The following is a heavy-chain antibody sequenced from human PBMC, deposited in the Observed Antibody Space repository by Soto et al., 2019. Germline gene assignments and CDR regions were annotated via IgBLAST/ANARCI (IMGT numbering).Heavy chain of an antibody. D-gene: IGHD1-26*01. J-gene: IGHJ4*02. CDR2: ISYDGSNE. Sequence: GGSLRLSCAASGFTFSSYAMHWVRQAPGKGLEWVAVISYDGSNEYYADSVKGRFTISRDNSKNTLYLQMNSLRAEDTAVYYCAREVGATDTALFDYWGQGTLVTVSS. V-gene: IGHV3-30-3*01. CDR3: AREVGATDTALFDY. CDR1: GFTFSSYA.